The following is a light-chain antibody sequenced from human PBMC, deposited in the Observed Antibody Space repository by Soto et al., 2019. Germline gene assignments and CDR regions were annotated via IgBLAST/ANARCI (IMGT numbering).Light chain of an antibody. V-gene: IGLV2-14*01. CDR2: EVS. CDR1: SSDIGGYNY. Sequence: QSVLTQPASVSGSPGQSITISCTGTSSDIGGYNYVSWYQQHPGKAPKLLIFEVSNRPSGVSNRFSGSQSGNTASLTISGLQAEDEANYYCSSYSITNTLVFGGGTKLTVL. CDR3: SSYSITNTLV. J-gene: IGLJ3*02.